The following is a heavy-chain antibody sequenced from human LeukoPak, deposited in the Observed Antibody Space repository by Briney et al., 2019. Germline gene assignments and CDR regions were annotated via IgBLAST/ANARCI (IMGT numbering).Heavy chain of an antibody. D-gene: IGHD1-26*01. V-gene: IGHV3-74*01. Sequence: GGSLRLSCAASGFTFSKNWMHWVRQAPGKGLVWVSRVNSDGSDTNCADSVKGRFIISRDNAKNTLYLQMNSLRAEDTAVYYCASQTYSGTYQFDYWGQGTLVTVPS. CDR3: ASQTYSGTYQFDY. CDR2: VNSDGSDT. J-gene: IGHJ4*02. CDR1: GFTFSKNW.